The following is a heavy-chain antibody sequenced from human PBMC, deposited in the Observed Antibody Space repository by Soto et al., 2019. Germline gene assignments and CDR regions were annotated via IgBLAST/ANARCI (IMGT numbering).Heavy chain of an antibody. CDR1: GFTFSSYA. D-gene: IGHD3-3*01. Sequence: EVQLLESGGGLVQPGGSLRLSCAASGFTFSSYAMSWVRQAPGKGLEWVSAISGSGGSTYYADSVKGRFTISRDNSKNTLYLQMNSLRAEDTAVYYCAKDSIADDFWSGTPDYWGQGTLVTVSS. CDR2: ISGSGGST. V-gene: IGHV3-23*01. J-gene: IGHJ4*02. CDR3: AKDSIADDFWSGTPDY.